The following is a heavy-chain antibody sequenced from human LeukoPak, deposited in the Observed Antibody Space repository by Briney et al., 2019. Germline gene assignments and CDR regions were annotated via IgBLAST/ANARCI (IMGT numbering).Heavy chain of an antibody. CDR3: ARGDIVVVPAAPDPYYGMDV. V-gene: IGHV1-18*01. CDR2: ISAYNGNT. Sequence: ASVKVSCKASGYTFTSYGISWVRQAPGQGLEWMGWISAYNGNTNYAQKYQGRVTMTTDTSTSIAYMELRSLRSEDTAVYYCARGDIVVVPAAPDPYYGMDVWGQGTTVTVSS. CDR1: GYTFTSYG. J-gene: IGHJ6*02. D-gene: IGHD2-2*01.